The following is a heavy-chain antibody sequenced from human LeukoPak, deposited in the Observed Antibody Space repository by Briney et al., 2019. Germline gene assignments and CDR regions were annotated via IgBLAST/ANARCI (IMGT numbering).Heavy chain of an antibody. J-gene: IGHJ4*02. D-gene: IGHD3-22*01. CDR1: GGSISSSSYY. CDR3: TRGVRDSSGFYYSSDY. V-gene: IGHV4-39*07. CDR2: IYYSGST. Sequence: SETLSLTCTVPGGSISSSSYYWGWIRQPPGKGLEWIGSIYYSGSTYYNPSLKSRGTISLDTSKNQFSLKLSSVTAADTAVYYCTRGVRDSSGFYYSSDYWGQGTLVTVSS.